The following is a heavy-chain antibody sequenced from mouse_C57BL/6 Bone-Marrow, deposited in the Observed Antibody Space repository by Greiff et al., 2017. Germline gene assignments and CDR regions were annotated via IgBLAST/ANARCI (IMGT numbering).Heavy chain of an antibody. V-gene: IGHV1-52*01. D-gene: IGHD2-12*01. CDR3: ARPTTGWYFDV. J-gene: IGHJ1*03. CDR1: GYTFTSYW. Sequence: QVQLKQPGAAKVRTGTSVKLSCKASGYTFTSYWMHWVKQRPIQGLEWIGNIDPSDSETHYNQKFKDKATLTVDKSSSTAYMQLSSLTSEDSAVYYCARPTTGWYFDVWGTGTTVTVSS. CDR2: IDPSDSET.